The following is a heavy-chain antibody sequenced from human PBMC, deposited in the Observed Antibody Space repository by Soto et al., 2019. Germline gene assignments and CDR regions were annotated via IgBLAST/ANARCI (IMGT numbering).Heavy chain of an antibody. Sequence: QITLKESGPTLVKPTQTLTLTCTFSGFSHSTSGVGVGWIRQPPGKALEWLALIYWDDDKRYSPSLKSRLTITKDTSKNQVVLTMTNMDPVDTATYYCAHRRSYCSGGSCYSGFDYWGQGTLVTVSS. CDR3: AHRRSYCSGGSCYSGFDY. D-gene: IGHD2-15*01. CDR1: GFSHSTSGVG. V-gene: IGHV2-5*02. J-gene: IGHJ4*02. CDR2: IYWDDDK.